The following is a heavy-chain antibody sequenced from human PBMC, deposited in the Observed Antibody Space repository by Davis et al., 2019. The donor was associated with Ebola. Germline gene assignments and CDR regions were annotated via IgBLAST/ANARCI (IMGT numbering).Heavy chain of an antibody. D-gene: IGHD6-19*01. J-gene: IGHJ4*02. CDR1: GFTFSSYA. Sequence: PGGSLRLSCAASGFTFSSYAMSWVRQAPGKGLEWVSAISGSGGSTYYADSVKGRFTISRDNSKNTLYLQMNSLRAEDTAVYYCATNPRQWLVHHYWGQGTLVTVSS. CDR2: ISGSGGST. CDR3: ATNPRQWLVHHY. V-gene: IGHV3-23*01.